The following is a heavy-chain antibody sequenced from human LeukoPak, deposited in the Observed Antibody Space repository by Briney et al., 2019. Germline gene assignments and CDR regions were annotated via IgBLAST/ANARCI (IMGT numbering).Heavy chain of an antibody. CDR2: IIPILGIA. V-gene: IGHV1-69*04. CDR1: GGTFSSYA. Sequence: PGASVKVSCKASGGTFSSYAISWVRQAPGQGLEWMGRIIPILGIANYAQKFQGRVTITADKSTSTAYMELSSLRSEDTAVYYCAREGWYSYGPRPYYFDYWGQGTLVAVSS. J-gene: IGHJ4*02. CDR3: AREGWYSYGPRPYYFDY. D-gene: IGHD5-18*01.